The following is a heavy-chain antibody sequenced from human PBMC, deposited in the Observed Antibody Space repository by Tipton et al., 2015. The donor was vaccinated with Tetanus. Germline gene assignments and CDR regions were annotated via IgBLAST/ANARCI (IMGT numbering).Heavy chain of an antibody. J-gene: IGHJ5*02. Sequence: QSGPEVKKPGASVKVSCKASGYTFTSYYMHWVRQAPGQGLAWMGIINPSGGSTSYAQKFQGRGTMTRDTSTSTVYMELSSLRSEDTAVYYCARDLGTAITIFGVVMEGNWCDPWGQGTLVTVSS. V-gene: IGHV1-46*01. CDR1: GYTFTSYY. CDR2: INPSGGST. D-gene: IGHD3-3*01. CDR3: ARDLGTAITIFGVVMEGNWCDP.